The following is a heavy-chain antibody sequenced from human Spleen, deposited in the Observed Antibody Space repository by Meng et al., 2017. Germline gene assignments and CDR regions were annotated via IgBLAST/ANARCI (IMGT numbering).Heavy chain of an antibody. CDR3: AKEWRNELLEYFDL. D-gene: IGHD1-1*01. V-gene: IGHV3-23*01. CDR2: ISGSGNSA. J-gene: IGHJ2*01. Sequence: EVQLLESGGFLVHPGGSLRLSCAASGFTLSSYAMSWVRQAPGKGLEWVSGISGSGNSAYYADSVKGRFTISRDNSKNTLYLQMNSLRAEDTAVYYCAKEWRNELLEYFDLWGRGTLVTVSS. CDR1: GFTLSSYA.